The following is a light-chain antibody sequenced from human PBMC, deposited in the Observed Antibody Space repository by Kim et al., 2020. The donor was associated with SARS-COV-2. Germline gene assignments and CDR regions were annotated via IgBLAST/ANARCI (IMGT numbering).Light chain of an antibody. V-gene: IGLV2-23*01. CDR1: SSDIGSYSL. CDR2: EGS. J-gene: IGLJ2*01. Sequence: QDNTISYIGSSSDIGSYSLVAWYQRYPGEAPQLMINEGSKPPSGVSPRFSGSKAGNPASLTISALQAEDEADYYGCSHAGGGTMLFGGGTQLTVL. CDR3: CSHAGGGTML.